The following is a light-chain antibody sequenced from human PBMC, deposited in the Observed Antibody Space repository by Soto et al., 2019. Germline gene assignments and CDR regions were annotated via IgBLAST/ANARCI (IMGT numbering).Light chain of an antibody. Sequence: EIVLTQSPGILSLSPGARATLSCRASQTVAYTSLAWYQQRPGQAPRLLIYGTSTRATGTPDRCIGSGSGTAFTLTISTLEPEDFAVYYCQQYVTTPRTFGQGTKVE. J-gene: IGKJ1*01. V-gene: IGKV3-20*01. CDR3: QQYVTTPRT. CDR2: GTS. CDR1: QTVAYTS.